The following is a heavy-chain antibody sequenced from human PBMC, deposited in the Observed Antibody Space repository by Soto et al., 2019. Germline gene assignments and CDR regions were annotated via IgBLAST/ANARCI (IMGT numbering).Heavy chain of an antibody. CDR3: ARWPQLEPRFDY. CDR1: GGSISSGGYY. Sequence: QVQLQESGPGLVKPSQTLSLTCTVSGGSISSGGYYWSWIRQHPGKGLEWIGYIYYSGSTYYNPSLKSRVTISVDTYKNQSSLKLSSVTAADPAVYYCARWPQLEPRFDYWGQGTLVTVSS. CDR2: IYYSGST. V-gene: IGHV4-31*03. J-gene: IGHJ4*02. D-gene: IGHD1-1*01.